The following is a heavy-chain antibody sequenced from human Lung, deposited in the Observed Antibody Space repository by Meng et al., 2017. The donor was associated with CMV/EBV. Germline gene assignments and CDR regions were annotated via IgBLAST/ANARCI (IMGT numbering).Heavy chain of an antibody. V-gene: IGHV3-9*01. J-gene: IGHJ4*02. CDR1: GFTFGDYA. Sequence: SXKISCAASGFTFGDYAMHWVRQAPGKGLVWVSGISCSGGSIGFADSVKGRFSISRDNADNSLSLQMNSLRPEDTALYYCTKSGAIAAAGSPFGRSYFDYXGQGXLVTVSS. CDR2: ISCSGGSI. D-gene: IGHD6-13*01. CDR3: TKSGAIAAAGSPFGRSYFDY.